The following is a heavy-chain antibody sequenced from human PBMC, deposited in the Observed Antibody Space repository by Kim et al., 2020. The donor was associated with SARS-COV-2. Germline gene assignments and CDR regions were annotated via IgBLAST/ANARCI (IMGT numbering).Heavy chain of an antibody. Sequence: ASVKVSCKASGYTFTNYYMHWVRQAPGQGLEWMGWINPKSGGTNYAQKFQGRVTMTRDTSISTAYMELSGLTSDDTAVYYCAREGTTGTTIEYDSYNMDVWGQGTTVTVSS. J-gene: IGHJ6*02. D-gene: IGHD1-1*01. CDR2: INPKSGGT. V-gene: IGHV1-2*02. CDR1: GYTFTNYY. CDR3: AREGTTGTTIEYDSYNMDV.